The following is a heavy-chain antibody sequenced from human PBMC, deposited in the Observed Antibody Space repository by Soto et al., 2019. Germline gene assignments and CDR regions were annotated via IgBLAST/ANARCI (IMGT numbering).Heavy chain of an antibody. CDR2: ISHDGRNK. CDR1: GFIFSNYA. J-gene: IGHJ3*01. D-gene: IGHD2-2*01. V-gene: IGHV3-30*18. Sequence: QVQLVESGGGVVQPGKSVRLSCAASGFIFSNYAMHWVRQAPGKGLEWVADISHDGRNKYHADSVGGRFTISRDNSKNTRYLQRDSLTAEDTALYYCAKLPDTILGLSVAHDAFAFWGQGTTVTVSS. CDR3: AKLPDTILGLSVAHDAFAF.